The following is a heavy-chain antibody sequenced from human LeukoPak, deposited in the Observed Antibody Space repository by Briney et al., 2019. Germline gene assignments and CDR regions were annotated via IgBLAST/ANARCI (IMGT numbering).Heavy chain of an antibody. CDR1: GGSVSSGSYY. CDR3: ARERRGLFDY. D-gene: IGHD2-21*01. J-gene: IGHJ4*02. V-gene: IGHV4-61*01. Sequence: SETLSLTCTVSGGSVSSGSYYWSWIRQPPGKGLEWIGYIYYSGSTNYNPSLKSRVTISVDTSKNQFSLKLSSVTAADTAVYYCARERRGLFDYWGQGTLVTVSS. CDR2: IYYSGST.